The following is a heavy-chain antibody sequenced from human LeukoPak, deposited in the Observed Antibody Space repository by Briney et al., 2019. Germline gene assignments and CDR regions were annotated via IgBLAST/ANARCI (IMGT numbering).Heavy chain of an antibody. CDR1: GFTFTAYL. J-gene: IGHJ4*02. CDR3: VRESEYYFDHSASFDY. D-gene: IGHD3-22*01. Sequence: GRSLRLSCAASGFTFTAYLIHWVRQAPGKGLEWVAVMSSDGNAMFYADSVKGRFTISRDNSRNTLYLQMNSLRAEDTAVYYCVRESEYYFDHSASFDYWGQGTLVTVSS. CDR2: MSSDGNAM. V-gene: IGHV3-30-3*01.